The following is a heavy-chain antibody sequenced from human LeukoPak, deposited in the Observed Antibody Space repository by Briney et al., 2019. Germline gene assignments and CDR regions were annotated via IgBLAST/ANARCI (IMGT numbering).Heavy chain of an antibody. D-gene: IGHD6-13*01. Sequence: SETLSLTCTVSGVSISGNYWSWIRQPPGKGLEWIGYIFYTGSTNYNPSLQSRVTILLDTSKNQFSLKLSSVSAADTAVYYCARVHSSSWYVPFLDVWGKGTTVTISS. CDR2: IFYTGST. V-gene: IGHV4-59*01. J-gene: IGHJ6*04. CDR1: GVSISGNY. CDR3: ARVHSSSWYVPFLDV.